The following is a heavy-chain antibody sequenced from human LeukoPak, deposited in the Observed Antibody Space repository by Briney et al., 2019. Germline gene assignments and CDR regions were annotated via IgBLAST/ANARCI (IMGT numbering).Heavy chain of an antibody. CDR1: GFIFSSYS. CDR3: ATFRDIVVVVAAPEAGY. J-gene: IGHJ4*02. D-gene: IGHD2-15*01. CDR2: ISISRSNI. Sequence: GGSLRLSCAASGFIFSSYSMNWVRQAPGKGLEWVASISISRSNIYYADSVKGRFTISRDNAKNSLFLQMDSLRVDDTAVYYCATFRDIVVVVAAPEAGYWGQGTLVTVSS. V-gene: IGHV3-21*06.